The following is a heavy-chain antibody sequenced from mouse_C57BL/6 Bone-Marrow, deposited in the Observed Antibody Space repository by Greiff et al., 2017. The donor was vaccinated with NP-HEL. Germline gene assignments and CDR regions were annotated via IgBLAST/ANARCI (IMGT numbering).Heavy chain of an antibody. CDR3: TNYYGSSYWYFDV. CDR2: IDPEHGDT. D-gene: IGHD1-1*01. Sequence: DVKLVESGAELVRPGASVKLSCTASGFNIKDDYMHWVKQRPEQGLEWIGWIDPEHGDTEYASKLQGKATITADTSSNTAYLQLSSLTSEDTAVYYCTNYYGSSYWYFDVWGTGTTVTVSS. J-gene: IGHJ1*03. V-gene: IGHV14-4*01. CDR1: GFNIKDDY.